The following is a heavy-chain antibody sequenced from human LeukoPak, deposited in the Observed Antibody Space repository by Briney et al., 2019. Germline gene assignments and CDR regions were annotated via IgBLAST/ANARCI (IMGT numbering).Heavy chain of an antibody. CDR3: ARWGRDSGYDYLDY. D-gene: IGHD5-12*01. CDR1: GYTFTGYY. V-gene: IGHV1-2*02. CDR2: INPNSGGT. J-gene: IGHJ4*02. Sequence: ASVTLSCKSSGYTFTGYYMHWVRQDHGQGLERIGWINPNSGGTNYAQKFQGRVTMTSDTYISTAYMELSRLRSDDTAVYYCARWGRDSGYDYLDYWGQGTLVSVPS.